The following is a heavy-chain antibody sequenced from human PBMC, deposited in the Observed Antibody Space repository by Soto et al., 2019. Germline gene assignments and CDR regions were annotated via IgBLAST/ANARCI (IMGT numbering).Heavy chain of an antibody. V-gene: IGHV4-4*02. J-gene: IGHJ6*02. D-gene: IGHD6-13*01. CDR1: GGSISSSNW. Sequence: SETLSLTCAVSGGSISSSNWWSWVRQPPGKGLEWIGEIYHSGSTNYNPSLKSRVTISVDKSKNQFSLKLSSVTAADTAVYYCARVSIAAAGKAFYYGMDVWGQGTTVTVSS. CDR2: IYHSGST. CDR3: ARVSIAAAGKAFYYGMDV.